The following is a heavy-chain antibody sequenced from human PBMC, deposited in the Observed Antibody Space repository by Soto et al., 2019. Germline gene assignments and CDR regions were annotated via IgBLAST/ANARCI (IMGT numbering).Heavy chain of an antibody. J-gene: IGHJ6*03. V-gene: IGHV1-8*01. CDR2: MNPNSGNT. CDR1: GYTFTSYD. CDR3: ARGHWGSYRYIYYYMDV. D-gene: IGHD3-16*02. Sequence: ASVKVSCKASGYTFTSYDINWVRQATGQGLEWMGWMNPNSGNTGYAQKFQGRVTMTRNTSISTAYMELSSLRSEDTAVYYCARGHWGSYRYIYYYMDVWGKGTTVTVSS.